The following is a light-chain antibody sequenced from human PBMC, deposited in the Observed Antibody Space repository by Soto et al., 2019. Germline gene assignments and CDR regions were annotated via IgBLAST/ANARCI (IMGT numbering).Light chain of an antibody. Sequence: IQMTQSPSTLSASVGDRFTITCRASHNIERWMAWYQQKPGKSPRLLIFDDSTLHSGVPSRFSGSGSGTDFTLTISSLQPDDFATYYCQQFAISTTVGQGTKVEIK. CDR2: DDS. V-gene: IGKV1-5*01. CDR3: QQFAISTT. J-gene: IGKJ1*01. CDR1: HNIERW.